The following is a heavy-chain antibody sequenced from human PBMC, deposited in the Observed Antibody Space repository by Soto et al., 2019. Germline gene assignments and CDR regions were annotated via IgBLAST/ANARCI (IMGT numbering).Heavy chain of an antibody. CDR1: GFTFSRYD. V-gene: IGHV3-13*04. CDR2: IGTAGDT. J-gene: IGHJ6*02. Sequence: EVQLVESGGGLVQPGGSLRLPCAASGFTFSRYDMHWVRQATGKGLEWVSAIGTAGDTYYPDSVKGRFTISRENAKNSVYLQINSLRAGDTAVYYCARGRDRSYYYYFYGTDVWGQGTTVTVSS. CDR3: ARGRDRSYYYYFYGTDV.